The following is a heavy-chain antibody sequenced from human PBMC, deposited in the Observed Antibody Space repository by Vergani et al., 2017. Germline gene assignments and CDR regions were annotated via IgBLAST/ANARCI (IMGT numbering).Heavy chain of an antibody. CDR1: GGSISSSSYY. D-gene: IGHD3-10*01. V-gene: IGHV4-39*01. CDR3: ARWAMVRGVIKRQDAFDI. J-gene: IGHJ3*02. CDR2: IYYSGST. Sequence: QLQLQESGPGLVKPSETLSLTCPVSGGSISSSSYYWGWVRQPPGKGLEWIGSIYYSGSTYYNPSLKSRVTISVDTSKNQFSLKLSSVTAADTAVYYCARWAMVRGVIKRQDAFDIWGQGTMVTVSS.